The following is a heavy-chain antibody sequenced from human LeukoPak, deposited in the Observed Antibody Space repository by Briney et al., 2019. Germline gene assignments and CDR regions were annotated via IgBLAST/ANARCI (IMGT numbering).Heavy chain of an antibody. J-gene: IGHJ4*02. CDR3: ARQSGPYDY. CDR2: IYPGGSDT. V-gene: IGHV5-51*01. CDR1: GYSFTHYW. Sequence: GESLNISCKGSGYSFTHYWIGWVRQMPGKGLEWMGIIYPGGSDTRYSPSFQGQVTFSAAKSINTAYLEWSSLKASDTAMYYCARQSGPYDYWGQGTLVTVSS.